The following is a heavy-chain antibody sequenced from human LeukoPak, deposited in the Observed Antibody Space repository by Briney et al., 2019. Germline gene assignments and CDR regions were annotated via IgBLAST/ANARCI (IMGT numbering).Heavy chain of an antibody. V-gene: IGHV1-69*05. CDR1: GGTFSSYA. CDR3: ARDRAVVPAAIWGSAFDP. D-gene: IGHD2-2*01. CDR2: IIPIFGTA. J-gene: IGHJ5*02. Sequence: SVKVSCKASGGTFSSYAISWVRQAPGQGLEWMGGIIPIFGTANYAQKFQGRVTVTTDESTSTAYMELSSLRSEDTAVYYCARDRAVVPAAIWGSAFDPWGQGTLVTVSS.